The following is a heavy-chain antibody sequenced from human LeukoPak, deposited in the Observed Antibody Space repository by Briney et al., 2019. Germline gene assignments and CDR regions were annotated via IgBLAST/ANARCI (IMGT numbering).Heavy chain of an antibody. V-gene: IGHV4-59*02. CDR1: GGSVCRYY. CDR3: ARTLVVPAAPADAFDI. CDR2: VYYSGST. J-gene: IGHJ3*02. Sequence: PPQTLSLTCTLYGGSVCRYYWSWIRPPPGQGREWIGYVYYSGSTNYNPSLKTRVAISVDTSKNQFSLKLSSVPAADTALYYGARTLVVPAAPADAFDIWGQGTMVTVSS. D-gene: IGHD2-2*01.